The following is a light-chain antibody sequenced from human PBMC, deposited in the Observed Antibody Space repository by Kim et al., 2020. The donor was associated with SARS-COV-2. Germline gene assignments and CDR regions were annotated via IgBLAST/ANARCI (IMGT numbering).Light chain of an antibody. J-gene: IGLJ1*01. CDR2: DVS. CDR3: SSYTSSSTNV. V-gene: IGLV2-14*01. CDR1: SSDVGGYNY. Sequence: QSALTQPASVSGSPGQSITISCTGTSSDVGGYNYVSWYQQHPDKAPKLMIYDVSKRPSGVSNRFSGSKSGNTASLTISGLQAEDEADYYCSSYTSSSTNVFGTGTKVTVL.